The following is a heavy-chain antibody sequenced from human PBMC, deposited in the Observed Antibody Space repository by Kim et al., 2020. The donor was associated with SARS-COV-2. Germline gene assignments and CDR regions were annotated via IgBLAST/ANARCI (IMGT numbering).Heavy chain of an antibody. J-gene: IGHJ3*02. D-gene: IGHD6-13*01. CDR3: AREVYSSSWTGAFDI. CDR2: ICYSGST. V-gene: IGHV4-59*13. CDR1: GGSISSYY. Sequence: SETLSLTCTVSGGSISSYYLSWIRQPPGKGLEWVGYICYSGSTNYNPSLKSRVTITLDTSTNQFSLKLNSVTAADTAVDYCAREVYSSSWTGAFDIWGQGTMVTVSS.